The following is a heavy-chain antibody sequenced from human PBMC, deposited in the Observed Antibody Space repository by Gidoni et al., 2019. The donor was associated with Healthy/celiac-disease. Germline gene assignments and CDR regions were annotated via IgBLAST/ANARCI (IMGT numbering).Heavy chain of an antibody. CDR2: ISSSSSYI. J-gene: IGHJ6*03. D-gene: IGHD2-2*01. Sequence: EVQLVESGGGLVKPGGSLRLSCAASGFTFSSYSMNWVRQAPGKGLEWVSSISSSSSYIYYADSVKGRFTISRDNAKNSLYLQMNSLRAEDTAVYYCARDRGSTSEATKDYMDVWGKGTTVTVSS. V-gene: IGHV3-21*01. CDR3: ARDRGSTSEATKDYMDV. CDR1: GFTFSSYS.